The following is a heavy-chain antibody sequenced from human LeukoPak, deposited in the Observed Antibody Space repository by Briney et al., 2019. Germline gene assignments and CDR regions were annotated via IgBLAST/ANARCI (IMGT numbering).Heavy chain of an antibody. CDR1: GFTFSSYA. D-gene: IGHD2-15*01. CDR3: ARDLIG. V-gene: IGHV3-30-3*01. J-gene: IGHJ4*02. CDR2: ISYDGSNK. Sequence: GGSLRLSCAASGFTFSSYAMHWGRQAPGKGLEWVAVISYDGSNKYYADSVKGRFTISRDNSKNTLYLQMNSLRAEDTAVYYCARDLIGWGQGTLVTVSS.